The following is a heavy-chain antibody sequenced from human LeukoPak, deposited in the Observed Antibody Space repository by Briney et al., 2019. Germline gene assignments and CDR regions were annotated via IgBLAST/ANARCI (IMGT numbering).Heavy chain of an antibody. Sequence: PGGSLRLSCAASGFTFDDYAMHWVRQAPGKGLEWVSGMSWNSGSIGYADSVKGRFTISRDNAKNSLYLQMNSLRAEDTALYYCAKDAMGYSSGWSYYYYYYMDVWGKGTTVTVSS. J-gene: IGHJ6*03. CDR2: MSWNSGSI. CDR1: GFTFDDYA. D-gene: IGHD6-19*01. V-gene: IGHV3-9*01. CDR3: AKDAMGYSSGWSYYYYYYMDV.